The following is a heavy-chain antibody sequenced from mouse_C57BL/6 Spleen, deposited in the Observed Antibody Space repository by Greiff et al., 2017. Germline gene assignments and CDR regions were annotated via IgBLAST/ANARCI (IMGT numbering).Heavy chain of an antibody. D-gene: IGHD1-1*01. Sequence: DVMLVESGGGLVQPGGSLKLSCAASGFTFSDYGMHWVRQAPEKGLEWVAYISSGSSTIYYADTVKGRFTISRDNAKNTLFLQMTRLRSEDTAMYYCARGYGSYFDYWGQGTTLTVSS. V-gene: IGHV5-17*01. CDR1: GFTFSDYG. CDR2: ISSGSSTI. CDR3: ARGYGSYFDY. J-gene: IGHJ2*01.